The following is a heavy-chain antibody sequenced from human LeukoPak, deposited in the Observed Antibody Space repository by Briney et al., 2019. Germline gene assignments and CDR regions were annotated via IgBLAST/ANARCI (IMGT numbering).Heavy chain of an antibody. CDR3: ARHSSTGVEAFDY. CDR1: GGSITTDNYY. D-gene: IGHD3-10*01. J-gene: IGHJ4*02. CDR2: IYYSGST. Sequence: PSETLSLTCTVSGGSITTDNYYWGWIRQPPGKGLEWIGSIYYSGSTYYNPSLKSRVTISVDTSMNQFSLKLSSVTAADTAVYYCARHSSTGVEAFDYWGQGTLVTVSS. V-gene: IGHV4-39*01.